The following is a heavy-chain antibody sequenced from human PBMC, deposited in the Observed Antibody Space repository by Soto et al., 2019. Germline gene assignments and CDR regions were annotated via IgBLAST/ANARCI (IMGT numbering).Heavy chain of an antibody. CDR1: GGSISSYC. D-gene: IGHD3-3*01. CDR3: ARVTTIFGVVTPSYYYYGMDV. J-gene: IGHJ6*02. V-gene: IGHV4-4*07. Sequence: SETLSLTCTVSGGSISSYCWSWIRQPAGKGLEWIGRIYTSGSTNYNPSLKSRVTMSVDTSKNQFSLKLSSVTAADTAVYYCARVTTIFGVVTPSYYYYGMDVWGQGTTVTVSS. CDR2: IYTSGST.